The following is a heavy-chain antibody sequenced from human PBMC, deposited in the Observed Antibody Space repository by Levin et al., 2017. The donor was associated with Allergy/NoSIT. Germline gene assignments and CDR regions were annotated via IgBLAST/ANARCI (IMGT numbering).Heavy chain of an antibody. CDR3: ARGRAPLDDMTAIWYFDL. D-gene: IGHD2-21*02. J-gene: IGHJ2*01. CDR1: GYTFTSYD. CDR2: MNPNSGNT. Sequence: ASVKVSCKASGYTFTSYDINWVRQATGQGLEWMGWMNPNSGNTGYAQKFQGRVTMTRNTSISTAYMELSSLRSEDTAVYYCARGRAPLDDMTAIWYFDLWGRGTLVTVSS. V-gene: IGHV1-8*01.